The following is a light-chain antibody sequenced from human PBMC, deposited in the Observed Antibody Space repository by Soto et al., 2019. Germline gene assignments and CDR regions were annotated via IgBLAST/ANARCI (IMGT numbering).Light chain of an antibody. J-gene: IGKJ3*01. CDR2: GAS. Sequence: NVLTQSPGTLSLSPGERATLSCRASESVSSSYLAWYQQKPGQAPRLLIYGASNRATGIPDRFSGSGSGTDFTLTISRLEPEDFAVYYCQHYGSSVFTFGPGTKVDVK. CDR3: QHYGSSVFT. V-gene: IGKV3-20*01. CDR1: ESVSSSY.